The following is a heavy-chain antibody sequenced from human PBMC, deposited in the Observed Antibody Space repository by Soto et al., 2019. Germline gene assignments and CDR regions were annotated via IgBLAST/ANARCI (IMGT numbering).Heavy chain of an antibody. CDR2: IKEDGNEK. CDR3: AKISCTAGGCNDAFDI. Sequence: GGSLRLSCAASGFTFSNYWMSWVRQAPGKGLEWVANIKEDGNEKYFVDSVKGRFTISRDNAKNSLYLQMNSLRAEDTAVYYCAKISCTAGGCNDAFDIWGQGTLVTVSS. V-gene: IGHV3-7*01. D-gene: IGHD2-8*02. CDR1: GFTFSNYW. J-gene: IGHJ3*02.